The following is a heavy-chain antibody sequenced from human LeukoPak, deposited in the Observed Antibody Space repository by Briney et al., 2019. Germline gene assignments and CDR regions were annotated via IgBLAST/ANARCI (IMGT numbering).Heavy chain of an antibody. J-gene: IGHJ3*02. CDR1: GFTFSYYW. CDR2: IDSDGSST. Sequence: PGGSLRLSCAASGFTFSYYWMHWVRQAPGKGLVWVSRIDSDGSSTTCADSVKGRFTISRDNAKNTLYLQMNSLRAEDTAVYYCARDHLHLSYGGNSEGDAFDIWGQGTMVTVSS. D-gene: IGHD4-23*01. CDR3: ARDHLHLSYGGNSEGDAFDI. V-gene: IGHV3-74*01.